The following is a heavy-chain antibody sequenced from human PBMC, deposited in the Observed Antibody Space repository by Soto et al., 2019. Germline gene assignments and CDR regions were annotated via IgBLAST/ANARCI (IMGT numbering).Heavy chain of an antibody. CDR3: ARDKDQLPTD. V-gene: IGHV1-69*02. CDR1: GATFSTHT. CDR2: IIPMLGIA. D-gene: IGHD2-2*01. Sequence: QVQLVQSGAEVKKPGSSVKVSYRASGATFSTHTIIWVRQAPGQGLEWLGRIIPMLGIANYAQKFQGRVTITADKSTSTAYMELSSLKFEDTAIYYCARDKDQLPTDWGQGTLVTVSS. J-gene: IGHJ1*01.